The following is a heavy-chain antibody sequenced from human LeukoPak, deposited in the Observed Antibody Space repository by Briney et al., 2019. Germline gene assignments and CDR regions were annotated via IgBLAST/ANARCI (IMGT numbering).Heavy chain of an antibody. CDR1: GFTFSSSW. D-gene: IGHD3-3*01. CDR2: INQDGGEI. Sequence: PGGSLRLSCAASGFTFSSSWMTWVRQAPGKGLEWVASINQDGGEIHYVDSVKGRFTISRDNAKNSLYLQMNSLRAEDTAFYYCARHDFWSGFKGGDYWGQGTLVTVSS. V-gene: IGHV3-7*03. CDR3: ARHDFWSGFKGGDY. J-gene: IGHJ4*02.